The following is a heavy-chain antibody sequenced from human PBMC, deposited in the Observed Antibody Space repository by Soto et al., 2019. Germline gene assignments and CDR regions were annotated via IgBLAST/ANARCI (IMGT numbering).Heavy chain of an antibody. J-gene: IGHJ4*02. V-gene: IGHV3-9*01. Sequence: EVQLVESGGGLIQPGWSLRLSCVGSGFIFENFGMHWVRQAPGKGLEWVAFISWNSGSIHYAEYVKGRFTISRDNAKNSLYLQLDSLTAEDTDLYYCAKDISEVFRPFYFDSWGQGTLVTVS. CDR3: AKDISEVFRPFYFDS. CDR1: GFIFENFG. CDR2: ISWNSGSI.